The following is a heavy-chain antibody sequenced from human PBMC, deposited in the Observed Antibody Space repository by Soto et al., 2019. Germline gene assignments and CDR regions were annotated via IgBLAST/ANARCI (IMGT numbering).Heavy chain of an antibody. CDR3: VKGSTFYDILTGYYSTNFFDP. CDR1: GFTVSEYP. J-gene: IGHJ5*02. Sequence: GGALRLSCSASGFTVSEYPMHGVRQAPGKGLQYVSTISSDGDITYYADSVKGRFTISIDNSKNTLYLQMNSLRPEDTPVYYCVKGSTFYDILTGYYSTNFFDPWGQGTLVALSS. D-gene: IGHD3-9*01. V-gene: IGHV3-64D*06. CDR2: ISSDGDIT.